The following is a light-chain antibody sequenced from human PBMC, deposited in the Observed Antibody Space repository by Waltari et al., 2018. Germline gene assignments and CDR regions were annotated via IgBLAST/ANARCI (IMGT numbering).Light chain of an antibody. CDR2: GAS. V-gene: IGKV3-15*01. CDR1: QSVSSN. CDR3: QQYHPPRLT. J-gene: IGKJ4*01. Sequence: EIVMTQSPATLSVSPGERATLSCRASQSVSSNLAWYQQKPGQAPRLLIYGASTRATGIPARFSGSGSGTEFTLTISSLQSEDFAVYYCQQYHPPRLTFGGGTKVEIK.